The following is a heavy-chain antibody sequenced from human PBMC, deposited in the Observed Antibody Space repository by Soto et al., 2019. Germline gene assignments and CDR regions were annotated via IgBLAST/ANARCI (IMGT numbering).Heavy chain of an antibody. CDR2: IYYSGST. Sequence: QVQLQESGPGLVKPSQTLSLTCTVSGGSISSGGYYWSWIRQHPGKGLEWIGYIYYSGSTYYNPSLKSRVTTSVDTSKNHFSLKLSSVTAADTAVYYCARSEDEYYYGSGTISNWGQGTLVTVSS. J-gene: IGHJ4*02. CDR1: GGSISSGGYY. D-gene: IGHD3-10*01. CDR3: ARSEDEYYYGSGTISN. V-gene: IGHV4-31*03.